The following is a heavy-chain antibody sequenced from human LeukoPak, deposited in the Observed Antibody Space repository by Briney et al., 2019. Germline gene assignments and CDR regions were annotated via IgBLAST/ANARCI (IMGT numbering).Heavy chain of an antibody. CDR3: AELGITMIGGV. J-gene: IGHJ6*04. CDR2: ISTSSSYI. CDR1: GFTFSSYS. D-gene: IGHD3-10*02. V-gene: IGHV3-21*01. Sequence: GGSLRLSCAASGFTFSSYSMNWVRQAPGKGLEWVSFISTSSSYIYYADSVKGRFTISRDNAKKSLYLQMNSLRAEDTAVYYCAELGITMIGGVWGKGTTVTISS.